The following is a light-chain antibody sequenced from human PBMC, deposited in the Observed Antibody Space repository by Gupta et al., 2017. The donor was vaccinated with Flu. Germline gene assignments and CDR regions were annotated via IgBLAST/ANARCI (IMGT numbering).Light chain of an antibody. CDR3: AAWDDRLSGL. V-gene: IGLV1-44*01. Sequence: QPALTQPPSVSGTPGQRVTISCSGSSTHIGSNTVNWYQQLPGTPHKLLIYGSNQRPSGVPDRFSGSKAGTSASLAISGRQSEDEADYYCAAWDDRLSGLFGGGTKLTVL. J-gene: IGLJ2*01. CDR1: STHIGSNT. CDR2: GSN.